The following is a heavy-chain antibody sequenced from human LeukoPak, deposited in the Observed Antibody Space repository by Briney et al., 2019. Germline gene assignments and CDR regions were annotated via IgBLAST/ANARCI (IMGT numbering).Heavy chain of an antibody. CDR1: GGSMSSSTYY. V-gene: IGHV4-39*07. CDR2: MYYIGST. Sequence: PSETLSLTCTVSGGSMSSSTYYWGWIRQPPGKGLEWIASMYYIGSTYYNPSLKSRVTISQDTSKNQFSLKLDSVTAADTALYYCVKEGFWGRGTLVTASS. CDR3: VKEGF. J-gene: IGHJ4*02.